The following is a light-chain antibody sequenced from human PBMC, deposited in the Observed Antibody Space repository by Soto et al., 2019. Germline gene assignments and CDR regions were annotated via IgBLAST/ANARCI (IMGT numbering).Light chain of an antibody. J-gene: IGKJ1*01. Sequence: EVVLTQSPGTLSLSPGEGATLSCRASQIVTGDYLAWYQQKPGQAPRLLMYDASTRATGIPDRFSGSGSGTDFTLIISRLEPEDFATYYCQKYNSAPRTFGQGTKVDIK. V-gene: IGKV3-20*01. CDR2: DAS. CDR1: QIVTGDY. CDR3: QKYNSAPRT.